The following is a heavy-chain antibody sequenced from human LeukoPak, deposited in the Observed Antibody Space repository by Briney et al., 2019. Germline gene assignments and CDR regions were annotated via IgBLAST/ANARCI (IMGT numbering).Heavy chain of an antibody. J-gene: IGHJ4*02. CDR2: IYYSGST. Sequence: SETLSLTCTVSGGSISSSSYYWGWIRQPPGKGLEWIGSIYYSGSTYYNPSLKSRVTISVDTSKNQFSLKLSSVTAADTAVYYCARTFGYYGGNKGGDYWGQGTLVTVSS. D-gene: IGHD4-23*01. V-gene: IGHV4-39*01. CDR1: GGSISSSSYY. CDR3: ARTFGYYGGNKGGDY.